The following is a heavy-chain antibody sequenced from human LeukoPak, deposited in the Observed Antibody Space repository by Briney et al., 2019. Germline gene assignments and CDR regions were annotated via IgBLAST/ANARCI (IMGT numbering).Heavy chain of an antibody. D-gene: IGHD3-9*01. CDR1: GFTFTSYA. Sequence: GGSLRLSCAASGFTFTSYAMSWVRHAPGKGLELVSGISGGGGSTYYADSVKGRFSISRDNSKNNLYLQMNSLRAEDTAVYYCAKASHYDILTGRHSARLWYFDYWGQGTLVTVSS. J-gene: IGHJ4*02. CDR2: ISGGGGST. CDR3: AKASHYDILTGRHSARLWYFDY. V-gene: IGHV3-23*01.